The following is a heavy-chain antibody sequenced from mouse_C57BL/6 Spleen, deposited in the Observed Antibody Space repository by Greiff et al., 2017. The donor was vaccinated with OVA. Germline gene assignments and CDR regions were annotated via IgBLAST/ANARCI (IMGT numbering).Heavy chain of an antibody. D-gene: IGHD2-1*01. CDR2: ISSGGSYT. CDR3: ARHEDGRFAY. Sequence: EVKLVESGGDLVKPGGSLKLSCAASGFTFSSYGMSWVRQTPDKRLEWVATISSGGSYTYYPDSVKGRFTISRDNAKNTLYLQMSSLKSEDTAMYYCARHEDGRFAYWGQGTLVTVSA. J-gene: IGHJ3*01. V-gene: IGHV5-6*01. CDR1: GFTFSSYG.